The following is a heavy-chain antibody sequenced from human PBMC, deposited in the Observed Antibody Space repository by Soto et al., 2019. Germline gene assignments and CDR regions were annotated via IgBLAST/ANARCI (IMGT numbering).Heavy chain of an antibody. D-gene: IGHD3-3*01. Sequence: QVQLVESGGGVVQPGRSLRLSCAASGFTFSSYGMHWVRQAPGKGLEWVAVIWYDGSNKYYADSVKGRFTISRDNSKNTRYLQMNSLRAEDTAVYYCARCPHYDFWSGSDYWGQGTLVTGSS. V-gene: IGHV3-33*01. CDR3: ARCPHYDFWSGSDY. CDR1: GFTFSSYG. J-gene: IGHJ4*02. CDR2: IWYDGSNK.